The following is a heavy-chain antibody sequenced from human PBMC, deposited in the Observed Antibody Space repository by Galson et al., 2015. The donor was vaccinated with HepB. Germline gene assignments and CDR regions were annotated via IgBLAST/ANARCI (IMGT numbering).Heavy chain of an antibody. CDR3: ARTYYYDSSAVPNYYYYYGMDV. V-gene: IGHV3-21*01. D-gene: IGHD3-22*01. J-gene: IGHJ6*02. Sequence: SLRLSCAASGFTFSKYTMNWARQAPGKGLDWVSSISRTYIHYADSVQGRFTISRDNAKNSLFLQMNSLRAEDTAVYYCARTYYYDSSAVPNYYYYYGMDVWGQGTAVTVSS. CDR1: GFTFSKYT. CDR2: ISRTYI.